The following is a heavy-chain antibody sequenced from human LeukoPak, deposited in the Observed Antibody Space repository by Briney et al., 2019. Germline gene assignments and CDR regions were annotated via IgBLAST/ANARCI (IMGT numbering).Heavy chain of an antibody. CDR2: INTNTGNP. CDR3: ARDTPSEGMDV. CDR1: GYTFTSYA. J-gene: IGHJ6*02. Sequence: GASVKVSCKASGYTFTSYAMNWVRQAPGQGLEWMGWINTNTGNPTYAQGFTGRFVFSLDTSVSAASLQISSLKAEDTAVYYCARDTPSEGMDVWGQGTTVTVSS. D-gene: IGHD1-26*01. V-gene: IGHV7-4-1*02.